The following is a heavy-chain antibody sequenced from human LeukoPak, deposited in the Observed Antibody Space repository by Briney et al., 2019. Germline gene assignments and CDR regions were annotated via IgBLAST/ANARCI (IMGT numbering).Heavy chain of an antibody. CDR2: IYYGGST. J-gene: IGHJ4*02. Sequence: SETLSLTCTVSGGSISSYYWSWIRQSPGKGLEWIGYIYYGGSTDYNPSLKSRVTISKDTSKTQFSLRLSSVTAADTAVYYCARARLDSSGRFDYWGQGTLVTVSS. CDR3: ARARLDSSGRFDY. D-gene: IGHD3-22*01. V-gene: IGHV4-59*01. CDR1: GGSISSYY.